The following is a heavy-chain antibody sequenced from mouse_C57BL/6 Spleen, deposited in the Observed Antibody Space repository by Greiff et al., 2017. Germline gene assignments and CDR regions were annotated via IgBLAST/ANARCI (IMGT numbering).Heavy chain of an antibody. CDR1: GFTFSSYA. CDR3: ARDGGGAMDY. Sequence: EVKLMESGGGLVKPGGSLKLSCAASGFTFSSYAMSWVRQTPEKRLEWVATISDGGSYTYYPDNVKGRFTISRDHAKNNLYLQMSHLKSEDTAMYYCARDGGGAMDYWGQGTSVTVSS. V-gene: IGHV5-4*01. J-gene: IGHJ4*01. CDR2: ISDGGSYT.